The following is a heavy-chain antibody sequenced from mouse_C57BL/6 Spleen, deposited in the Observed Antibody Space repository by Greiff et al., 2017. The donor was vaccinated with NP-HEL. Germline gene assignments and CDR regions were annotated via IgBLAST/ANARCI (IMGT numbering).Heavy chain of an antibody. CDR3: ARLGSSGYDAWFAY. D-gene: IGHD3-2*02. J-gene: IGHJ3*01. CDR2: ISSGGSYT. V-gene: IGHV5-6*01. Sequence: VQLQQSGGDLVKPGGSLKLSCAASGFTFSSYGMSWVRQTPDKRLEWVATISSGGSYTYYPDSVKGRFTISRDNAKNTLYLQMSSLKSEDTAMYYCARLGSSGYDAWFAYWGQGTLVTVSA. CDR1: GFTFSSYG.